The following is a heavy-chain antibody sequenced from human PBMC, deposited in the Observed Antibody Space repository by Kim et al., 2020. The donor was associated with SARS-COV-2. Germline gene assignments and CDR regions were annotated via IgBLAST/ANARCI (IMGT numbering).Heavy chain of an antibody. Sequence: ARKFQGRVTITTDKSTSTAYMELSSLTSDDTAVYYCARDWNERLSLDCFDPWGQGTLVTVSS. D-gene: IGHD2-21*01. J-gene: IGHJ5*02. V-gene: IGHV1-69*04. CDR3: ARDWNERLSLDCFDP.